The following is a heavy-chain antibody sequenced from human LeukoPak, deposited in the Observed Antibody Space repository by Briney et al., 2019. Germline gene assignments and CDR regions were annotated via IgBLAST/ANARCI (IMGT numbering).Heavy chain of an antibody. D-gene: IGHD6-13*01. CDR2: INTNTGNP. CDR3: ARVGPPTPTIATAGTGYFQH. J-gene: IGHJ1*01. CDR1: GYTFTTYA. Sequence: ASVKVSCKASGYTFTTYALNWVRQAPGQGLEWMGWINTNTGNPTYAQGFTGRFVFSLDTSVSTAYLQISSLKAEDTAVYYCARVGPPTPTIATAGTGYFQHWDQGTLVTVSS. V-gene: IGHV7-4-1*02.